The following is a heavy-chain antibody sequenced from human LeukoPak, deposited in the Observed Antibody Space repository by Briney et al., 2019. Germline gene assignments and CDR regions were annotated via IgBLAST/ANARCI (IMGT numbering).Heavy chain of an antibody. Sequence: PSETLSLTCAVSGGSIRNAYWSWIRQPPGKGLEWIAYINYSGSTNYNPSLESRVTISVDTSKNLFSLKFTSVTAADTAVYYCAGHRPGERRFDPWGQGTLVTVSS. CDR1: GGSIRNAY. CDR3: AGHRPGERRFDP. CDR2: INYSGST. J-gene: IGHJ5*02. V-gene: IGHV4-59*08. D-gene: IGHD3-16*01.